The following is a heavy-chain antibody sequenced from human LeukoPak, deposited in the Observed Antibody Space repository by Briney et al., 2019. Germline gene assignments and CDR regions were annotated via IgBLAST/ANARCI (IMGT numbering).Heavy chain of an antibody. D-gene: IGHD1-26*01. CDR2: INPNSGGT. Sequence: EASVKVSCKASGYTFTGYYMHWVRQASGQGLEWMGRINPNSGGTNYAQKFQGRVTMTRDTSISTSYMELSRLTSDDTAFYYCAREDYRGAFDYWGQGTLVTVSS. J-gene: IGHJ4*02. CDR3: AREDYRGAFDY. CDR1: GYTFTGYY. V-gene: IGHV1-2*06.